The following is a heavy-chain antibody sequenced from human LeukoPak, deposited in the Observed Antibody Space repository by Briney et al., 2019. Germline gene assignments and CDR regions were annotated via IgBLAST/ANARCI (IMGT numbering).Heavy chain of an antibody. CDR1: GFTFSSYS. Sequence: PGGSLRLSCAASGFTFSSYSMNWVRQAPGKGLEWVSYISSSSSTIYYADSVKGRFTISRDNAKNSLYLQMNSLGAEDTAVYYCAKHVSGSLFYFDYWGQRTLVTVSS. CDR3: AKHVSGSLFYFDY. V-gene: IGHV3-48*01. CDR2: ISSSSSTI. J-gene: IGHJ4*02. D-gene: IGHD3-10*01.